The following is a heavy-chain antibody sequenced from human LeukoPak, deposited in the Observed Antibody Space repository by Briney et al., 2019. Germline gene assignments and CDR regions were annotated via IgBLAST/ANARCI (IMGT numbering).Heavy chain of an antibody. CDR1: GGTFSSYA. CDR2: IIPIFGTT. V-gene: IGHV1-69*13. J-gene: IGHJ4*02. Sequence: SVKVSCKASGGTFSSYAISWVRQAPGQGHEWMGGIIPIFGTTNYAQKFQGRVTITADESTSTAYMVLSSLRSEDTAVYYCARGVQLWPNSWGQGTLVTVSS. D-gene: IGHD5-18*01. CDR3: ARGVQLWPNS.